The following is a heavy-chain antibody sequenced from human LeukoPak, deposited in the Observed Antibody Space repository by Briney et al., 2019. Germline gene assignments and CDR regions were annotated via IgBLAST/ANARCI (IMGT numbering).Heavy chain of an antibody. Sequence: PGGSLRLSCAASGFTFSSYAMNWVRRAPGKGLEWVSCSANGGTTYYTDSVKGRFTISRDSSKNTLHLQMNSLRAEDTALYYCAKGRGGSCYSGVDYWGHGTLVTVSS. D-gene: IGHD2-15*01. CDR1: GFTFSSYA. CDR2: SANGGTT. J-gene: IGHJ4*01. V-gene: IGHV3-23*01. CDR3: AKGRGGSCYSGVDY.